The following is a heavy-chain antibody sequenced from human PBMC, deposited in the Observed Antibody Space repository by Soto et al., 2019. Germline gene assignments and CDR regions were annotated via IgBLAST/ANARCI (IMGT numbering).Heavy chain of an antibody. D-gene: IGHD5-12*01. CDR3: ARFRNSGYAVYFDY. Sequence: QVQLQESGPGLVKPSQTLSLTCTVSGGSISSGGYYWSWIRQHPGKGLEWIGYIYYSVSTYYNPSLKSRVTISVDTSKNQFSLKLSSVTAADTAVYYCARFRNSGYAVYFDYWGQGTLVTVSS. V-gene: IGHV4-31*03. J-gene: IGHJ4*02. CDR1: GGSISSGGYY. CDR2: IYYSVST.